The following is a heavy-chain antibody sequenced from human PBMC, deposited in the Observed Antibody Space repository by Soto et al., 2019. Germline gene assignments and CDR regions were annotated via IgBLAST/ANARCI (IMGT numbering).Heavy chain of an antibody. J-gene: IGHJ4*02. Sequence: GGSLRLSCVASGFTFSTYWMSWVRQAPGKGLEWVAHIKQDGSEMYYVDSVKGRFTISGDNAKKSLFLQMKSLRVEDTATYYCARDREDASGRYITYWGQGSLVTVSS. CDR2: IKQDGSEM. V-gene: IGHV3-7*03. D-gene: IGHD6-19*01. CDR3: ARDREDASGRYITY. CDR1: GFTFSTYW.